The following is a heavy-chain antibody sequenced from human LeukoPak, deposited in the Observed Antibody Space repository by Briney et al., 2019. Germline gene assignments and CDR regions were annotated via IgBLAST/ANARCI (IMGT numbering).Heavy chain of an antibody. CDR3: AREGELSLFYYFDY. D-gene: IGHD3-16*02. CDR2: INPNSGGT. V-gene: IGHV1-2*02. J-gene: IGHJ4*02. CDR1: GYTFTGYY. Sequence: GASVKVSCKASGYTFTGYYIHWVRQAPGQGLEWMGWINPNSGGTNYAQKFQGRVTMTRDTSISTAYMELSRLRSDDTAVYYCAREGELSLFYYFDYWGQGTLVTVSS.